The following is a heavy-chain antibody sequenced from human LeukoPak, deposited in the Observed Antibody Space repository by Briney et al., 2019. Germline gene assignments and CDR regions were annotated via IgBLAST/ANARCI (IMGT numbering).Heavy chain of an antibody. D-gene: IGHD6-13*01. J-gene: IGHJ4*02. V-gene: IGHV3-30*18. Sequence: NPGRSLRLSCAASGFTFSRYGMHWVRQAPGKGLEWVAVISYDGSNKYYGDSVKGRFTISRDNSKNTLYLQMNSLRAEDTAVYYCAKDHVGSSWSFQLFDYWGQGTLVTVSS. CDR2: ISYDGSNK. CDR1: GFTFSRYG. CDR3: AKDHVGSSWSFQLFDY.